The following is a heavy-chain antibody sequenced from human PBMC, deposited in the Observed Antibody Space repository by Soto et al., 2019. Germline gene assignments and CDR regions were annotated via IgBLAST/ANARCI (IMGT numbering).Heavy chain of an antibody. D-gene: IGHD4-17*01. CDR3: ARGRHGDLRY. CDR2: INHSGST. Sequence: KTSETLSLTCAVYGGSFSGYYWSWIRQPPGKGLEWIGEINHSGSTNYNPSLKSRVTISVDTSKNQFSLKLSSVTAADTAVYYCARGRHGDLRYWGQGTLVTVSS. J-gene: IGHJ4*02. CDR1: GGSFSGYY. V-gene: IGHV4-34*01.